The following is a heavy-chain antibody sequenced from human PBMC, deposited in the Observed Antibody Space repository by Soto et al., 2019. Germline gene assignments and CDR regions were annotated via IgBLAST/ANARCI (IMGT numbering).Heavy chain of an antibody. CDR2: IYYSGST. D-gene: IGHD4-17*01. CDR1: GGSISSYY. J-gene: IGHJ4*02. CDR3: ARHGDYGDYVEY. Sequence: SETLSLTCTVSGGSISSYYWSWIRQPPGKGLEWIGYIYYSGSTNYNPSLKSRVTISVDTSKNQFSLKLSSVTAADTAVYYCARHGDYGDYVEYWGQGTLVTVSS. V-gene: IGHV4-59*08.